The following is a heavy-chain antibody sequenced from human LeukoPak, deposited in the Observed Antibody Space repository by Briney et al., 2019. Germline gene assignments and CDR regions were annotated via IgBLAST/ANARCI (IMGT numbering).Heavy chain of an antibody. CDR3: AKDTTPPKAGFDP. CDR1: GFTFSRNG. V-gene: IGHV3-30*02. D-gene: IGHD1-14*01. J-gene: IGHJ5*02. Sequence: GGSLRLSCVASGFTFSRNGMHWVRQAPGKGLEWVAFIRYDGSNKYYADPVKGRFTISRDNSKNTLYLQMNSLRAEDTAVYYCAKDTTPPKAGFDPWGQGTLVTVSS. CDR2: IRYDGSNK.